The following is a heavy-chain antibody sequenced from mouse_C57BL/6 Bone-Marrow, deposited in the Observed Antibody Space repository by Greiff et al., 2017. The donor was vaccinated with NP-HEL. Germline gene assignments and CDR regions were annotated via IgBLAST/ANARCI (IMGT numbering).Heavy chain of an antibody. CDR2: IYPRSGNT. CDR3: ARVDITTVVATDY. CDR1: GYTFTSYG. Sequence: VQLQQSGAELARPGASVKLSCKASGYTFTSYGISWVKQRTGQGLEWIGEIYPRSGNTYYNEKFKGKATLTADKSSSAASMELRSLTSEDSSVYFCARVDITTVVATDYWGQGTTLTDSS. V-gene: IGHV1-81*01. J-gene: IGHJ2*01. D-gene: IGHD1-1*01.